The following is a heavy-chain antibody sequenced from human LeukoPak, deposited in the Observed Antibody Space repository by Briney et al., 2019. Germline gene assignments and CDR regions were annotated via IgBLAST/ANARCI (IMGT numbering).Heavy chain of an antibody. CDR3: ARINFNPDY. J-gene: IGHJ4*02. D-gene: IGHD1-14*01. Sequence: PSETLSLTCSVSGYSISRGYHWAWVRQPPGKGLEWIGSVHHSGATYYNPSLNSRLTISADTSENQFSLKMDSVTAADTAVYYCARINFNPDYWGQGTLVSVSS. CDR2: VHHSGAT. CDR1: GYSISRGYH. V-gene: IGHV4-38-2*02.